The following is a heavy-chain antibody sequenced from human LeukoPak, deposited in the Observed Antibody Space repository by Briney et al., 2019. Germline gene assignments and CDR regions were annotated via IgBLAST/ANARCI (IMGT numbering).Heavy chain of an antibody. D-gene: IGHD1-26*01. CDR2: INPNSGGT. V-gene: IGHV1-2*02. Sequence: ASVKVSCKASGGTFSSYAISWVRQAPGQGLEWMGWINPNSGGTNYAQKFQGRVTMTRDTSISTAYMELSRLRSDDTAVYYCARSIVGNWYFDLWGRGTLVTVSS. CDR1: GGTFSSYA. J-gene: IGHJ2*01. CDR3: ARSIVGNWYFDL.